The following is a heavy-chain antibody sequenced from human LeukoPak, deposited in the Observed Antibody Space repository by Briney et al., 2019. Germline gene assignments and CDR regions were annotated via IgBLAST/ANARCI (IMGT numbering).Heavy chain of an antibody. Sequence: GGSLRLSCAASGFTFSSYSMNWVRQAPGKGLEWVGFIRSKAYGGTTEYAASVKGRFTISRDDSKSIAYLQMNSLKTEDTAVYYCTRGVTTTADWGQGTLVTVSS. J-gene: IGHJ4*02. CDR2: IRSKAYGGTT. CDR1: GFTFSSYS. D-gene: IGHD4-11*01. V-gene: IGHV3-49*04. CDR3: TRGVTTTAD.